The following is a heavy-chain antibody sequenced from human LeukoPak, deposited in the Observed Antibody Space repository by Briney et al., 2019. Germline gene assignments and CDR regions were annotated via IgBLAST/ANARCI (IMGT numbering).Heavy chain of an antibody. CDR1: GGSISSSSFF. J-gene: IGHJ6*03. CDR2: VYSENT. Sequence: SETLSPTCTVSGGSISSSSFFWGWIRQPPGKGLEWIGAVYSENTYYNPSLKSRVSISVDTSKNQFSLTMSSVTAADTAVYFCARGLEVRARVGYHYYMDVWGKGTTVTVSS. V-gene: IGHV4-39*07. CDR3: ARGLEVRARVGYHYYMDV. D-gene: IGHD1-26*01.